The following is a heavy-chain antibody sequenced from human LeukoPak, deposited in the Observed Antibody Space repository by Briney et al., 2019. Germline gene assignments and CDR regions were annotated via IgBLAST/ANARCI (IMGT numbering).Heavy chain of an antibody. J-gene: IGHJ5*02. D-gene: IGHD3-3*01. CDR3: ARDQREWSGYYFGFDP. Sequence: SETLSLTCTVSGGSISSYYWSWIRQPPGKGLEWIGYIYYSGSTNYNPSLTSRVTISVDTSKNQFSLKLSSVTAADTAVYYCARDQREWSGYYFGFDPWGQGTLVTVSS. CDR1: GGSISSYY. CDR2: IYYSGST. V-gene: IGHV4-59*01.